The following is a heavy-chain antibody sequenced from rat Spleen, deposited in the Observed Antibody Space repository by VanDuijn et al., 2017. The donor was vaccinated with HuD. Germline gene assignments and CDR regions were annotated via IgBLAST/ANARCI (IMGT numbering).Heavy chain of an antibody. Sequence: EVQLVESDGGLVQPGRSLKLSCAASGFTFSSHGMAWVRQVPTKGLEWVAAISYDGSGTFYRDSVKGRFTISRDNTKNTLYLQMDNLRSEDTATYYCARGTTDWYFDFWGPGTMVTVSS. CDR1: GFTFSSHG. J-gene: IGHJ1*01. CDR2: ISYDGSGT. D-gene: IGHD1-1*01. CDR3: ARGTTDWYFDF. V-gene: IGHV5-29*01.